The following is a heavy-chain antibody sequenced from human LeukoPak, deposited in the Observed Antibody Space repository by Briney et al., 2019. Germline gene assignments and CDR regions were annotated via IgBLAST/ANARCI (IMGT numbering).Heavy chain of an antibody. CDR3: AKDKNGDTHSSFDI. Sequence: GGSLRLSCAPSGFTSCSYAMSCVPETPGGGVECVSAISGSGGSTYYADSVRRRFTIARNNYKNTLYLQMTSPRAEDTAVYYCAKDKNGDTHSSFDIWGQGTMVTVSS. CDR2: ISGSGGST. D-gene: IGHD2-21*02. CDR1: GFTSCSYA. J-gene: IGHJ3*02. V-gene: IGHV3-23*01.